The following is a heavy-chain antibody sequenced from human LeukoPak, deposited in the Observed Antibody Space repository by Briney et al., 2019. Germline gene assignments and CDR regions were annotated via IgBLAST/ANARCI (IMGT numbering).Heavy chain of an antibody. CDR2: ISGSGGST. V-gene: IGHV3-23*01. CDR3: ARSGIAAAGAKMGDY. J-gene: IGHJ4*02. Sequence: GGSLRLSCAASGFTFSSYAMSWVRQAPGKGQEWVSAISGSGGSTYYADSVKGRFTISRDNSKNTLYLQMNSLRAEDTAVYYCARSGIAAAGAKMGDYWGQGTLVTVSS. CDR1: GFTFSSYA. D-gene: IGHD6-13*01.